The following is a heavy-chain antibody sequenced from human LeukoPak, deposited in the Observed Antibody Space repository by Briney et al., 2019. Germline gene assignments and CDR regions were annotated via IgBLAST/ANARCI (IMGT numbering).Heavy chain of an antibody. D-gene: IGHD3-3*01. CDR1: GFTFSTYW. CDR3: ARDAFSRISIFGVVSDAFDI. V-gene: IGHV3-7*01. J-gene: IGHJ3*02. CDR2: IKQDGSEK. Sequence: EAGGPLRLSCAASGFTFSTYWMTWVRQAPGKGLEWVANIKQDGSEKYYVDSVKGRFTISRDNAKNSLYLQMNSLRAEDTSVYYCARDAFSRISIFGVVSDAFDIWGQGTMVTVSS.